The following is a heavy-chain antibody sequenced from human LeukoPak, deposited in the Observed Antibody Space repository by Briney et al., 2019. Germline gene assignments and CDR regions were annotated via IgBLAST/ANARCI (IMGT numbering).Heavy chain of an antibody. CDR1: GVSISSSYS. V-gene: IGHV3-7*01. CDR3: ARDLSGIAGYTYGRGIDY. D-gene: IGHD5-18*01. CDR2: IKKDGSEK. Sequence: ETLSLTCTVSGVSISSSYSYWGWVRQAPGKGLEWVANIKKDGSEKYYVDAVKGRFTISRDNAKTSLYLQMNSLRAEDTAVYYCARDLSGIAGYTYGRGIDYWGQGTLVTVSS. J-gene: IGHJ4*02.